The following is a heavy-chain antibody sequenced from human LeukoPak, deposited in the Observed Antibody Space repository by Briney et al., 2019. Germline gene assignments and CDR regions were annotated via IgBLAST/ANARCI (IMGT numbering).Heavy chain of an antibody. Sequence: PGGSLRLSCAASGFTFSSYAMSWVRQAPGKGLEWVSAISGSGGSTYYADSVKGRFTISRDNSKNTLYLQMNSLRAEDTAVYYCARGERGWLHKPLFDYWGQGTLVTVSS. CDR3: ARGERGWLHKPLFDY. D-gene: IGHD5-24*01. V-gene: IGHV3-23*01. CDR2: ISGSGGST. CDR1: GFTFSSYA. J-gene: IGHJ4*02.